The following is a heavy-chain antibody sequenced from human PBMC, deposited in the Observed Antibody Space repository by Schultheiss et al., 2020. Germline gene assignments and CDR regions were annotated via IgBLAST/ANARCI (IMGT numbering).Heavy chain of an antibody. J-gene: IGHJ5*02. Sequence: SETLSLTCTVSGGSISSSSYYWGWIRQPPGKGLEWIGYIYYSGSTYYNPSLKSRVTMSVDTSKNQFSLKLTSVTAVDTAVYYCARRIPQYNWFDPWGQGTQVTVSS. V-gene: IGHV4-39*07. CDR2: IYYSGST. CDR3: ARRIPQYNWFDP. CDR1: GGSISSSSYY. D-gene: IGHD2-15*01.